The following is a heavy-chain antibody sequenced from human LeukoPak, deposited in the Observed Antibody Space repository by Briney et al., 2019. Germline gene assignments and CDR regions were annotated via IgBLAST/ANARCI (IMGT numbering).Heavy chain of an antibody. CDR3: ARGSSGQQLVLWFDP. J-gene: IGHJ5*02. Sequence: ASVKVSCKASGYTFTSYYMHWVRQAPGQGLEWMGIINPSGGSTSYAQKFQGRVTMTRGMSTSTVYMELSSLRSEDTAVYYCARGSSGQQLVLWFDPWGQGTLVTVSS. CDR2: INPSGGST. CDR1: GYTFTSYY. V-gene: IGHV1-46*01. D-gene: IGHD6-13*01.